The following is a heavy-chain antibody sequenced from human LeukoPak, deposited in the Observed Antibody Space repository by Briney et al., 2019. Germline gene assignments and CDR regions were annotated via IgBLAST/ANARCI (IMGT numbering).Heavy chain of an antibody. D-gene: IGHD6-19*01. CDR1: GFTFSSYA. J-gene: IGHJ4*02. Sequence: GGSLRLSCAASGFTFSSYAMSWVRQAPGKGLEWVSAISGSGGSTYYANSVKGRFTISRDNSKNTLYLQMNSLRAEDTAVYYCAKLAGIRGWFVYYFDYWGQGTLVTVS. CDR2: ISGSGGST. V-gene: IGHV3-23*01. CDR3: AKLAGIRGWFVYYFDY.